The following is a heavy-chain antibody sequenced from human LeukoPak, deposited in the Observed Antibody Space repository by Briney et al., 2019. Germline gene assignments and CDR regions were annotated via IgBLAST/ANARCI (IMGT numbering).Heavy chain of an antibody. D-gene: IGHD6-13*01. V-gene: IGHV1-58*02. Sequence: ETSVMVSCKASGGTFSSYAISWVRQARGQRLEWIGWIVVGSGNTNYAQKFQERVTITRDMSTSTAYMELSSLRSEDTAVYYCAASGGYSSSWLYYYYYGMDVWGQGTTVTVSS. CDR2: IVVGSGNT. J-gene: IGHJ6*02. CDR3: AASGGYSSSWLYYYYYGMDV. CDR1: GGTFSSYA.